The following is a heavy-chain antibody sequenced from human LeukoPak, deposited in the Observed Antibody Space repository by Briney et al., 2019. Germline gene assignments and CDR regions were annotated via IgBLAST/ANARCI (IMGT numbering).Heavy chain of an antibody. V-gene: IGHV3-74*01. D-gene: IGHD6-19*01. J-gene: IGHJ4*02. CDR1: GFTFSSYW. CDR3: VRGDSGWFEY. CDR2: IKTDGSHT. Sequence: GGSLRVSRVASGFTFSSYWIHWVRQVPGKGPVWVSRIKTDGSHTNYADSVKGRFTISRDNAKNTLYLQMNSLRAEDTAIYYCVRGDSGWFEYWGQGTLVTVSS.